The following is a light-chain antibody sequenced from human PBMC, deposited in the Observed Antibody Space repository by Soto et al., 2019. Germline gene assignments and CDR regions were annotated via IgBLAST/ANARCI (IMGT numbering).Light chain of an antibody. V-gene: IGKV3-20*01. CDR1: QTISRNY. CDR2: GSS. J-gene: IGKJ1*01. CDR3: QPYGGSVPWT. Sequence: ELVLTQSPGTLCLSPVERATVTCRASQTISRNYLVWDQKKPGQAPRLLVYGSSTGATGIPDRFTGSGSGTDLTLTITRLEPEGFAVYYCQPYGGSVPWTFGQGTNVEI.